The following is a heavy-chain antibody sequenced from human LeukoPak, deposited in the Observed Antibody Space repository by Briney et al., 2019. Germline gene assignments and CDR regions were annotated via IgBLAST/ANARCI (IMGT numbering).Heavy chain of an antibody. V-gene: IGHV4-34*01. CDR1: GGSFSGYY. CDR3: ARHYGGEYYYYYMDV. CDR2: INHSGST. J-gene: IGHJ6*03. Sequence: SETLSLTCAVYGGSFSGYYWSWIRQPPGKGPEWIGEINHSGSTNYNPSLKSRVTISVDTSKNQFSLKLSSVTAADTAVYYCARHYGGEYYYYYMDVWGKGTTVTISS. D-gene: IGHD4-23*01.